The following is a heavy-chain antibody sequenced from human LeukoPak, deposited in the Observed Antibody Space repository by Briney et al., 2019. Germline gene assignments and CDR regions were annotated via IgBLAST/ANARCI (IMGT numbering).Heavy chain of an antibody. CDR2: IKVDGSEK. Sequence: GGSLRLSCAASGFTFGAFWMGWLRQAPGKGLEWVATIKVDGSEKYYVDSVKGRFTISRDNAKNLLDLQMNSLRAEDTAIYYCARGTAMSPNWFDPWGQGTLVTVSS. J-gene: IGHJ5*02. CDR1: GFTFGAFW. V-gene: IGHV3-7*01. CDR3: ARGTAMSPNWFDP. D-gene: IGHD4-17*01.